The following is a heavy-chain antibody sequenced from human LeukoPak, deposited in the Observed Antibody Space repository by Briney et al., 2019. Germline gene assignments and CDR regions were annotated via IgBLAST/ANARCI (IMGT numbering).Heavy chain of an antibody. D-gene: IGHD3-16*02. V-gene: IGHV5-51*01. Sequence: GESLKISCKGSGYSFTSSWIGWVRQMPGKGLEWMGIIYPGDSDTRYSPSFQGQVTISADKSISTAYLQWSSLKASDTAMYYCARLRYDYVWGSYRSYYFDYWGQGTLVTVSS. CDR1: GYSFTSSW. CDR3: ARLRYDYVWGSYRSYYFDY. CDR2: IYPGDSDT. J-gene: IGHJ4*02.